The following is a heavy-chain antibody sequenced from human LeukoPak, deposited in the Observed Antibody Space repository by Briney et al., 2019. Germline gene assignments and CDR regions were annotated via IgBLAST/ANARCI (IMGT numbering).Heavy chain of an antibody. CDR2: ISAYNGNT. D-gene: IGHD6-13*01. CDR1: GGTFSSYA. Sequence: ASVKVSCKASGGTFSSYAISWVRQAPGQGLEWMGWISAYNGNTNYAQKLQGRVTMTTDTSTSTAYMELRSLRSDDTAVYYCARDPKYKSSSWYDGGVDYWGQGTLVTVSS. CDR3: ARDPKYKSSSWYDGGVDY. V-gene: IGHV1-18*01. J-gene: IGHJ4*02.